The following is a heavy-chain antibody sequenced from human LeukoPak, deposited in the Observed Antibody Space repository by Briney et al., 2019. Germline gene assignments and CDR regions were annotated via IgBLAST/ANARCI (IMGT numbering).Heavy chain of an antibody. CDR1: GFTFSSHA. Sequence: PGGSLRLSCAASGFTFSSHAMSWVRQAPGKGLEWVSAISGGGGSTYYTDSVKGRFTISRDNSKNTLFLQVNSLRAEDTAVYYCAKDLSSTTPYYFDYWGQGTLVTVSS. CDR3: AKDLSSTTPYYFDY. D-gene: IGHD4-17*01. V-gene: IGHV3-23*01. J-gene: IGHJ4*02. CDR2: ISGGGGST.